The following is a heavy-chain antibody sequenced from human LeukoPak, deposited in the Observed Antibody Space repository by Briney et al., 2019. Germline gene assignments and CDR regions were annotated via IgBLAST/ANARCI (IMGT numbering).Heavy chain of an antibody. J-gene: IGHJ6*03. CDR1: GFTFSSYS. Sequence: GGSLRLSCAASGFTFSSYSMNWVRQAPGKGLEWVSSISSSSSYIYYADSVKGRFTISRDNAKNSLYLQMNSLRAEDTAVYYCARDLNGDDKPFYYYYYMDVWGKGTTVTVSS. CDR2: ISSSSSYI. D-gene: IGHD4-17*01. V-gene: IGHV3-21*01. CDR3: ARDLNGDDKPFYYYYYMDV.